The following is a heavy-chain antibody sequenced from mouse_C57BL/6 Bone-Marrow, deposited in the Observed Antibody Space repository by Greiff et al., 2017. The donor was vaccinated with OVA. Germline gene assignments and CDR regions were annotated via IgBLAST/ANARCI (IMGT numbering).Heavy chain of an antibody. CDR3: TSNYYGSSPFAY. Sequence: VQLQQSGAELVRPGASVKLSCTASGFNIKDYYMHWVKQRPEQGLEWIGRIDPEDGDTEYAPKFQGKATMTAYTSSSPAYLQLSSLTSEDTAVYYCTSNYYGSSPFAYWGQGTLVTVSA. D-gene: IGHD1-1*01. J-gene: IGHJ3*01. V-gene: IGHV14-1*01. CDR1: GFNIKDYY. CDR2: IDPEDGDT.